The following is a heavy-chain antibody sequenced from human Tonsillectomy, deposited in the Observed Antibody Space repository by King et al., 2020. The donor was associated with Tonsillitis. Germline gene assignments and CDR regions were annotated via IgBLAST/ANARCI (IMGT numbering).Heavy chain of an antibody. Sequence: QLQESGPGLVKPSETLSLTCTVSGDSISNYFWSWIRQPPGKGLEWIGYIYYSGSSNNNPSLKSRVTISVDTSKNQFSLKLTSVTAADTAIYYCARHESAPFWYFALWGRGTLVTVSS. CDR2: IYYSGSS. CDR3: ARHESAPFWYFAL. CDR1: GDSISNYF. D-gene: IGHD6-6*01. V-gene: IGHV4-59*08. J-gene: IGHJ2*01.